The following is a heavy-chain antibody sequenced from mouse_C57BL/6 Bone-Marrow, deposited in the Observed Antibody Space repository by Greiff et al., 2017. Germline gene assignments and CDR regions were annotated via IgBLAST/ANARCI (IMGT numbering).Heavy chain of an antibody. D-gene: IGHD1-1*01. CDR2: IYPRDGST. V-gene: IGHV1-85*01. J-gene: IGHJ1*03. CDR3: ARDYGSSNWYFDV. Sequence: QVQLQQSGPELVKPGASVKLSCKASGYTFTSYDINWVKQMPGKGLEWIGWIYPRDGSTKYNEKFKGKATLTVDTSSSTVYMELHSLTSEDSAVYFWARDYGSSNWYFDVWGTGDTVT. CDR1: GYTFTSYD.